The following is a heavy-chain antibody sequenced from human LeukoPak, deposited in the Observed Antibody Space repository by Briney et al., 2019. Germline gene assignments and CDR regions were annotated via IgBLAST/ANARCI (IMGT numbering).Heavy chain of an antibody. CDR3: ARDRGPIAVAGPNEYNWFDP. CDR1: GYTFTGYY. CDR2: INPNSGGT. D-gene: IGHD6-19*01. J-gene: IGHJ5*02. Sequence: ASVKVSCKASGYTFTGYYMHWVRQAPGQGLEWMGWINPNSGGTNYAQKFQGRVTMTRDTSISTAYMELSRLRSDDTAVYYCARDRGPIAVAGPNEYNWFDPWGQGTLVTVSS. V-gene: IGHV1-2*02.